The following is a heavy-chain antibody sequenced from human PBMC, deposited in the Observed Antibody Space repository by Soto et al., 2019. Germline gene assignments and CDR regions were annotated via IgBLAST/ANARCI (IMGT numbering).Heavy chain of an antibody. J-gene: IGHJ6*02. CDR1: GGTFSSYA. V-gene: IGHV1-69*01. CDR2: IIPIFGTA. CDR3: ARKYYYGLGSYPYFYYYYGMDV. Sequence: QVQLVQSGAEVKKPGSSVKVSCKASGGTFSSYAISWVRQAPGQGLEWMGGIIPIFGTANYAQKFQGRVTITADESTSTAYMELSSLRSEDTAVYYCARKYYYGLGSYPYFYYYYGMDVWGQGTTVTVSS. D-gene: IGHD3-10*01.